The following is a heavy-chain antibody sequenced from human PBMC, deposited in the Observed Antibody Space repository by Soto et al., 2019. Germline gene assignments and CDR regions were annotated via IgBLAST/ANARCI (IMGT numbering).Heavy chain of an antibody. J-gene: IGHJ4*02. D-gene: IGHD1-20*01. Sequence: PGGSLRLSCTVSGVPFSVYAMSWVRQAPGKGLEWVSGISGSGVNTYSADSVKGRFTISRDNFRNTLYLQMNSLRAEDTAVYYCAKEFHSWNYFDYWGQGTLVTVSS. CDR1: GVPFSVYA. CDR2: ISGSGVNT. CDR3: AKEFHSWNYFDY. V-gene: IGHV3-23*01.